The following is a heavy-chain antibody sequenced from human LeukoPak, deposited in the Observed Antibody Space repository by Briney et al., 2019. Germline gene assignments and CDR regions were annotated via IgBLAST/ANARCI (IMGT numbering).Heavy chain of an antibody. CDR1: GFTFSDYY. CDR3: ARATLRYYDSSGWVY. D-gene: IGHD3-22*01. CDR2: MSSSGSTT. V-gene: IGHV3-11*04. J-gene: IGHJ4*02. Sequence: GGSLRLSCAASGFTFSDYYMSWIRQAPGKGLEWVSYMSSSGSTTYYADSVKGRFTISRDNAKNSLYLQMNSLRAEDTAVYYCARATLRYYDSSGWVYWGQGTLVTVSS.